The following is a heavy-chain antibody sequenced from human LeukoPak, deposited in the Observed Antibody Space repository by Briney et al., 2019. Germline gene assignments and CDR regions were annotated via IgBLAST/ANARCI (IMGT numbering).Heavy chain of an antibody. J-gene: IGHJ5*02. D-gene: IGHD2-15*01. Sequence: GGSLRLSCAVSGFTFSSYWMSWVRQASGKGLEWVGRIRSKANSYATAYAASVKGRFTISRDDSKNTAYLQMNSLKTEDTAVYYCTRHIQYCSGGSCYNWFDPWGQGTLVTVSS. CDR3: TRHIQYCSGGSCYNWFDP. V-gene: IGHV3-73*01. CDR2: IRSKANSYAT. CDR1: GFTFSSYW.